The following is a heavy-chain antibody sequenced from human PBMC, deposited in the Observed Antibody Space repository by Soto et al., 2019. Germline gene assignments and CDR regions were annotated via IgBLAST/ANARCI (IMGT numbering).Heavy chain of an antibody. CDR3: ARIEGDCSGGSCYSGGFDY. V-gene: IGHV3-11*01. J-gene: IGHJ4*02. D-gene: IGHD2-15*01. CDR1: RFTFSDYY. Sequence: GGSLRLSCAASRFTFSDYYMTWIRQAPGKGLEWVSYIDNSGTIKYYADSVKGRFTISRDNTKNSLSLQMNSLGAEDTAIYYCARIEGDCSGGSCYSGGFDYWGQGALVTVSS. CDR2: IDNSGTIK.